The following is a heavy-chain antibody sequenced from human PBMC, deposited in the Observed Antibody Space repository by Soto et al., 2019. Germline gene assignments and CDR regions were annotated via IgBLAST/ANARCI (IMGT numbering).Heavy chain of an antibody. Sequence: GGSLRLSCVGSGFTFRAYAMSWVRQAPGKGLEWVSGISANGDRTYYAESVRGRFTISRDNSKNTLYLQINSLRAEDTAVYYCGKDSYYDSTGYYLRYYFDHWGQGTLVTVSS. J-gene: IGHJ4*02. CDR2: ISANGDRT. D-gene: IGHD3-22*01. CDR1: GFTFRAYA. CDR3: GKDSYYDSTGYYLRYYFDH. V-gene: IGHV3-23*01.